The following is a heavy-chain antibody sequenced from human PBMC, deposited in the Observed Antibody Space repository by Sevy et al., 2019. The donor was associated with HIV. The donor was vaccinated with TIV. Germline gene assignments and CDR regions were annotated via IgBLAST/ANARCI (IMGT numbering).Heavy chain of an antibody. CDR1: GFTFSSYA. V-gene: IGHV3-23*01. J-gene: IGHJ4*02. Sequence: GGSLRLSCAASGFTFSSYAMSWVRQAPGKGLEWVSAISCSGGSTYYADSVKGRFTISRDNSKNTLYLQMNSLRAEDTAVYYCAKGAMIVVVMKYYFDYWGQGTLVTVSS. CDR2: ISCSGGST. D-gene: IGHD3-22*01. CDR3: AKGAMIVVVMKYYFDY.